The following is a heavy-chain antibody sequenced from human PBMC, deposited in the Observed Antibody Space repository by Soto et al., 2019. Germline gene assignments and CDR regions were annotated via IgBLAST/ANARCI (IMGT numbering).Heavy chain of an antibody. D-gene: IGHD3-9*01. V-gene: IGHV4-4*02. Sequence: SETLSLTCAVSGGSISSSNWWSWVRQPPGKGLEWIGEIYHSGSTNYNPSLKSRVTISVDKSKNQFSLKLSSVTAADTAVYYCARDRRGGTIFQSWYFDLWGRGTLVTVSS. CDR1: GGSISSSNW. CDR3: ARDRRGGTIFQSWYFDL. J-gene: IGHJ2*01. CDR2: IYHSGST.